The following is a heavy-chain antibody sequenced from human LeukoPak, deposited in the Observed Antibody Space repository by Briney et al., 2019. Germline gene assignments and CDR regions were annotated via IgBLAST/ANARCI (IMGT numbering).Heavy chain of an antibody. J-gene: IGHJ4*02. CDR2: LYSGGNT. V-gene: IGHV3-53*01. Sequence: PGGSLRLSCAASGFTVSNNYMSWVRQAPGKGLEFVSVLYSGGNTYYADAVKGRFTISRDNSKNTLYLQMNSLRAEDTAVYYCARDPGRVGDYWGQGILVTVSS. CDR1: GFTVSNNY. D-gene: IGHD2-2*01. CDR3: ARDPGRVGDY.